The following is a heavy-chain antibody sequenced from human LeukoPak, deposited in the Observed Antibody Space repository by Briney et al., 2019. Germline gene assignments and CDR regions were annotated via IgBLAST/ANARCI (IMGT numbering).Heavy chain of an antibody. CDR3: ARGTDYYDSGGYYSFDY. CDR2: INPSGGSS. CDR1: GYIFTSYY. Sequence: ASVRVSCKASGYIFTSYYMHWVRQAPGQGLEWMGIINPSGGSSSYAQKFQGRVTMTRDTSTSTVYMELSSLRSEDTAVYYCARGTDYYDSGGYYSFDYWGQGTLVTVSS. J-gene: IGHJ4*02. D-gene: IGHD3-22*01. V-gene: IGHV1-46*01.